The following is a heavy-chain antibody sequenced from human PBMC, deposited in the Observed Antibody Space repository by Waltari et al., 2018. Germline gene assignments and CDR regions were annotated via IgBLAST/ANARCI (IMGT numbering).Heavy chain of an antibody. CDR2: IIPIFGTA. CDR1: GGTFSSYA. Sequence: QVQLVQSGAEVKKPGSSVKVSCKASGGTFSSYAIRWVRPAPGQGLEWMGGIIPIFGTANYAQKFQGRVTITADESTSTAYMELSSLRSEDTAVYYCARGLYCSGGSCHLRWFDPWGQGTLVTVSS. D-gene: IGHD2-15*01. J-gene: IGHJ5*02. CDR3: ARGLYCSGGSCHLRWFDP. V-gene: IGHV1-69*01.